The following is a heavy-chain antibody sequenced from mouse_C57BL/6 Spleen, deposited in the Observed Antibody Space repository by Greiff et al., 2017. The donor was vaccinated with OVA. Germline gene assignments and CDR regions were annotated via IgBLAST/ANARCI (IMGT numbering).Heavy chain of an antibody. CDR3: TRGAFGYGSSYWYFDV. Sequence: QVQLKQSGAELVRPGASVTLSCKASGYTFTDYEMHWVKQTPVHGLEWIGAIDPETGGTAYNQKFKGKAILTADKSSSTAYMELRSLTSEDSAVYYCTRGAFGYGSSYWYFDVWGTGTTVTVSS. CDR1: GYTFTDYE. CDR2: IDPETGGT. V-gene: IGHV1-15*01. D-gene: IGHD1-1*01. J-gene: IGHJ1*03.